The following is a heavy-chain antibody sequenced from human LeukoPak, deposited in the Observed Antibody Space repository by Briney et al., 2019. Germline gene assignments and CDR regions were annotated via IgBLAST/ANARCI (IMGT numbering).Heavy chain of an antibody. CDR3: ARVHQGYFDY. CDR2: IGTAGDT. CDR1: GFTVSSYD. Sequence: GGSLRLSCAASGFTVSSYDMRWVRQATGKGLEWVSAIGTAGDTYYPGSVKGRFTISRENAKNSLYLQMNSLRAGGTAVYYCARVHQGYFDYWGQGTLVTVSS. V-gene: IGHV3-13*01. J-gene: IGHJ4*02.